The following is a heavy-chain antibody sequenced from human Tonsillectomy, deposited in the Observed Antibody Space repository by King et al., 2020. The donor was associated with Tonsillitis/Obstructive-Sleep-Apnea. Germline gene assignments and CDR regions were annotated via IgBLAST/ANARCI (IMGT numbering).Heavy chain of an antibody. J-gene: IGHJ4*02. CDR1: GFTFNMYW. D-gene: IGHD2-8*01. V-gene: IGHV3-74*01. CDR3: ARDGFCSNGVCYGSDY. CDR2: INSDGSKT. Sequence: VQLVESGGDLVQAGGSLRLSCAASGFTFNMYWMHWVRQVPGKGLVLVSRINSDGSKTSYADSVKGRFTISSDNAKNTLYLQMNSLRAEDTALYYCARDGFCSNGVCYGSDYWGQGTLVTVSS.